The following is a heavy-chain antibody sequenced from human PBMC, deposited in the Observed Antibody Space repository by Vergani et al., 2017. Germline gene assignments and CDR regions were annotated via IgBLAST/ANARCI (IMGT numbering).Heavy chain of an antibody. D-gene: IGHD6-19*01. Sequence: QVQLVESGGGVVQPGRSLRLSCAASGFTFSSYAMHWVRQAPGKGLEWVAVISYDGSNKYYADSVKGRFTISRDNSKNTLYLQMNSLRAEDTAVYYCARGTIAVAGTYYYYYMDVWGKGTTVTVSS. CDR1: GFTFSSYA. J-gene: IGHJ6*03. CDR3: ARGTIAVAGTYYYYYMDV. CDR2: ISYDGSNK. V-gene: IGHV3-30-3*01.